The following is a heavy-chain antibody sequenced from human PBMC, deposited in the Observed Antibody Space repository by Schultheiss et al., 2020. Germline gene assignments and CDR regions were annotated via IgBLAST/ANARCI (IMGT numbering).Heavy chain of an antibody. CDR1: GDSVSSNSAA. CDR3: ARDSYCGGDCYSGWFDP. D-gene: IGHD2-21*01. Sequence: SQTLSLTCAISGDSVSSNSAAWNWIRQSPSRGLEWLGRTYYRSKWYNDYAVSVKSRITINPDTSKNQFSLKLSSVTAADTAVYYCARDSYCGGDCYSGWFDPWGQGTLVTVSS. CDR2: TYYRSKWYN. J-gene: IGHJ5*02. V-gene: IGHV6-1*01.